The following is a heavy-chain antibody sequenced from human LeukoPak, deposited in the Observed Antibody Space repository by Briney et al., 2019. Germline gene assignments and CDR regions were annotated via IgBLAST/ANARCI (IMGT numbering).Heavy chain of an antibody. CDR1: GFTFSSYA. V-gene: IGHV3-30-3*01. CDR3: ARDVCSSTSCNKGDAFDI. J-gene: IGHJ3*02. Sequence: GGSLRLSCAASGFTFSSYAMHWVRQAPGKGLEWVAVISYDGSNKYYADSVKGRFTISRDNSKNTLYLQMNSLRAEDTAVYYCARDVCSSTSCNKGDAFDIWGQGTMVTVSS. CDR2: ISYDGSNK. D-gene: IGHD2-2*02.